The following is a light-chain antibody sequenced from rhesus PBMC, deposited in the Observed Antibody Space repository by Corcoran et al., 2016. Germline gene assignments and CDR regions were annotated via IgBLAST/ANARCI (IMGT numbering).Light chain of an antibody. CDR2: EVT. CDR3: CSHAGANTHI. CDR1: SSDIGDYSF. J-gene: IGLJ1*01. V-gene: IGLV2-32*02. Sequence: QAALTQPRSVSGAPGQSVTITCTGTSSDIGDYSFVSWFQHHPGAAPKVLIYEVTKRPSGVPDRFSGSKSGNTASLTISGLQAEDEADYYCCSHAGANTHIFGSGTRLSVL.